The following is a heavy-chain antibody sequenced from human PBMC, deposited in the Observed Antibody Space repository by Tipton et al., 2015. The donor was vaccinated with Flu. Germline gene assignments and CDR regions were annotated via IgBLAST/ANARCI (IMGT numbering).Heavy chain of an antibody. CDR2: IAGTTGNT. D-gene: IGHD2-15*01. CDR3: AKDWFRQDIVGRAAPFDS. J-gene: IGHJ4*02. V-gene: IGHV3-23*01. CDR1: GFNFNIYA. Sequence: GSLRLSCAASGFNFNIYAMSWVRQAPGKGLEWVSGIAGTTGNTYFADSVRGRFTISRDNSKNTLYLHMSSLRAEDTAVYYYAKDWFRQDIVGRAAPFDSWGQGIMVTVSS.